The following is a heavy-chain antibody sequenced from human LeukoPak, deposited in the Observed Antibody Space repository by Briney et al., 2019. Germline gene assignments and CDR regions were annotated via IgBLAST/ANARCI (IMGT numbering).Heavy chain of an antibody. J-gene: IGHJ6*03. CDR2: ISSSSSTI. Sequence: GGSLRLSCAASGFSFSSYSMNWVRQAPGKGLEWLSYISSSSSTIYYADSVKGRFTISRDNAKNSLYLQMNSLRAEDTAVYYCARDVRGYSGDYYYYMDVWGRGTTVTVSS. V-gene: IGHV3-48*01. CDR3: ARDVRGYSGDYYYYMDV. CDR1: GFSFSSYS. D-gene: IGHD3-22*01.